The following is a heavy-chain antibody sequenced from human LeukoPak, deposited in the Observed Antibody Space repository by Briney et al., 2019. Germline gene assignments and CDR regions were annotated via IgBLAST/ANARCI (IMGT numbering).Heavy chain of an antibody. V-gene: IGHV1-18*01. Sequence: ASVKVSCKASGYTFTSYGISWVRQAPGQGLEWMGWISAYNGNTNYAQKLQGRVTMTTDTSTSTAYMELRSLRSDDTAVYYCARDRRYYGSGSYYNSDYWGQGTLVIVSS. CDR2: ISAYNGNT. CDR1: GYTFTSYG. CDR3: ARDRRYYGSGSYYNSDY. J-gene: IGHJ4*02. D-gene: IGHD3-10*01.